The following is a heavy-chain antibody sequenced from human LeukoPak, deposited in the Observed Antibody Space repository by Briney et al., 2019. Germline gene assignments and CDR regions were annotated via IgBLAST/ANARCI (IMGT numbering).Heavy chain of an antibody. D-gene: IGHD5-12*01. CDR2: VYYSGSS. V-gene: IGHV4-59*01. CDR3: ARDDIVKYGMDV. Sequence: SETLSLTCTVSGGSINGYYWTWIRQSPGKGLEWIGYVYYSGSSNYNPSLKSRVTMSADTSKNQFSLKLTSATAADTAVYYCARDDIVKYGMDVWGQGTTVTVSS. CDR1: GGSINGYY. J-gene: IGHJ6*02.